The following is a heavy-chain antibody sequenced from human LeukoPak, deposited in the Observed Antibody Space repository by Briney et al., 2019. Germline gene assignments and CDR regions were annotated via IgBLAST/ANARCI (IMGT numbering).Heavy chain of an antibody. V-gene: IGHV1-46*01. CDR1: GYSFTSNY. CDR3: ARDQEAFDY. J-gene: IGHJ4*02. CDR2: IYPRDGST. Sequence: ASVKVSCTASGYSFTSNYIHWVRQAPGQGLEWMGMIYPRDGSTSYAQKFQGRVTVTRDTSTSTVHMELSGLRSEDTAVYYCARDQEAFDYWGQGTLVSVSS.